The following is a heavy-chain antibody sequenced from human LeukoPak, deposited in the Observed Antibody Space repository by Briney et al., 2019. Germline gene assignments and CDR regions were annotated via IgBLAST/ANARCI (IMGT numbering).Heavy chain of an antibody. J-gene: IGHJ3*02. Sequence: GRALRLSCAASGFTFSSYAMHGVRQAPGKGLEWVAVISYDGSNKYYADSVKGRFTISRENSKNTLYLQTNSLRAEDTAVYYCARAVMVGAFDIWGQGTMVTVSS. D-gene: IGHD2-21*01. V-gene: IGHV3-30*04. CDR3: ARAVMVGAFDI. CDR1: GFTFSSYA. CDR2: ISYDGSNK.